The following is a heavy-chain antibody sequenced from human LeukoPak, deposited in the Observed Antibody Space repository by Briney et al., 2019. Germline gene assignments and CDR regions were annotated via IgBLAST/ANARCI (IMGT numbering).Heavy chain of an antibody. CDR3: AMNGQSGFSFDP. D-gene: IGHD1-26*01. V-gene: IGHV4-34*08. CDR1: GFTFSNAW. CDR2: GGDRGGT. J-gene: IGHJ5*02. Sequence: GSLRLSCAASGFTFSNAWMSWIRQSPGKGLEWIGEGGDRGGTKFNPSLKGRVSISADPSKNQFSLNLYSMTAADTAVYHCAMNGQSGFSFDPWGQGTLVTVSS.